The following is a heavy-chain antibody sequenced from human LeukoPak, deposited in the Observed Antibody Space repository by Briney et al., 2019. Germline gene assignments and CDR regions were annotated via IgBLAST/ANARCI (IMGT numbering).Heavy chain of an antibody. J-gene: IGHJ4*02. D-gene: IGHD1-26*01. CDR1: GYSISSGYY. CDR3: ARDPNNSGSYFEADY. Sequence: SETLSLTCTVSGYSISSGYYWGWIRQPPGKGLEWIGSIYHSGSTYYNPSLKSRVTISVDTSKNQFSLKLSSVTAADTAVYYCARDPNNSGSYFEADYWGQGTLVTVSS. V-gene: IGHV4-38-2*02. CDR2: IYHSGST.